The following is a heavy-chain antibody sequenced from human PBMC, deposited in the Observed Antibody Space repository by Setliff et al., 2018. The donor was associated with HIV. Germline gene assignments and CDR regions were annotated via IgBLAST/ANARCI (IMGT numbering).Heavy chain of an antibody. CDR2: IYWNDNK. CDR1: GFSLSTSGVG. V-gene: IGHV2-5*01. Sequence: SGPTLVNPTQTLTLTCTFSGFSLSTSGVGVGWIRRPPGKALEWLAVIYWNDNKYYSPSLRSRLTVTRDTSKNQVVLTMTNMGPVDTATYFCARVSTSHWYYFDSWGQGALVTVSS. J-gene: IGHJ4*02. D-gene: IGHD2-2*01. CDR3: ARVSTSHWYYFDS.